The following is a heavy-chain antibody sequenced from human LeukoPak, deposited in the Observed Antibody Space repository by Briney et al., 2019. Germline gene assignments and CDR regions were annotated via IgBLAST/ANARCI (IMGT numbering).Heavy chain of an antibody. D-gene: IGHD5-18*01. CDR2: ISSSSSSTI. Sequence: GGSLRLSCAASGFTFSSYSMNWVRQAPGKGLEWVSYISSSSSSTIYYADSVKGRFTISRDNAEKSLYLQMNSLRAEDTAVYYCARGGHGQLWLRSHCDYWGQGTLVTVSS. CDR1: GFTFSSYS. V-gene: IGHV3-48*01. J-gene: IGHJ4*02. CDR3: ARGGHGQLWLRSHCDY.